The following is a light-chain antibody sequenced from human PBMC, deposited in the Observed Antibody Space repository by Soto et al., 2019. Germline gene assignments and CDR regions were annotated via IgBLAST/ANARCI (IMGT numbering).Light chain of an antibody. CDR2: AAS. J-gene: IGKJ4*01. CDR1: PGISSW. V-gene: IGKV1-12*01. Sequence: DLQMTQSPSSVSASVGDRVTITCRASPGISSWLAWYQQKPGKAPKLLIYAASSLQSGVPSRFSGSGSGTDFTLTISSLQPEDFATYYCQQANSFPPTFGGGTKVEIK. CDR3: QQANSFPPT.